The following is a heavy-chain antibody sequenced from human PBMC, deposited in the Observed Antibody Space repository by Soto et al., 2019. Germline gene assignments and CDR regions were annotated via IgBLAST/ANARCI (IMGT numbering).Heavy chain of an antibody. CDR3: AKDRGYSGYDNWFDS. J-gene: IGHJ5*01. D-gene: IGHD5-12*01. CDR1: GFTFSSYA. CDR2: ISGSGGTT. V-gene: IGHV3-23*01. Sequence: GGSLRLSCAASGFTFSSYAMSWVRQAPGQGLEWVSAISGSGGTTYYADSVKGRFTISRDNSENTLYLQMNSLRAEDTAVYYCAKDRGYSGYDNWFDSWGQGPLVTVSS.